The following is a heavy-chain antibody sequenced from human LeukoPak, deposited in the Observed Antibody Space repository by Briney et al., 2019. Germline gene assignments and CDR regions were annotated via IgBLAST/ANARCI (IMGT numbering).Heavy chain of an antibody. CDR3: ARGRIAARGRDYYYYMDV. CDR1: GGSFSGYY. V-gene: IGHV4-34*01. Sequence: SETLSLTCAVYGGSFSGYYWSWIRQPPGKGLEWIGEINHSGSTNYNPSLKSRVTISVDTSKNQFSLKLSSVTAAGTAVYYCARGRIAARGRDYYYYMDVWGKGTTVTVSS. D-gene: IGHD6-6*01. J-gene: IGHJ6*03. CDR2: INHSGST.